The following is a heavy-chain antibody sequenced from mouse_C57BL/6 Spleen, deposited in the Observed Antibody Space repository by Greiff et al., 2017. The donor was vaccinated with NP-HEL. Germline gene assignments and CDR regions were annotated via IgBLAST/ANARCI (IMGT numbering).Heavy chain of an antibody. V-gene: IGHV1-7*01. CDR1: GYTFTSYW. CDR2: INPSSGYT. Sequence: QVQLKQSGAELAKPGASVKLSCKASGYTFTSYWMHWVKQRPGQGLEWIGYINPSSGYTKYNQKFKDKATLTADKSSSTAYMQLSSLTYEDSAVYYCAPTIVTTNYYAMDYWGQGTSVTVSS. CDR3: APTIVTTNYYAMDY. J-gene: IGHJ4*01. D-gene: IGHD2-5*01.